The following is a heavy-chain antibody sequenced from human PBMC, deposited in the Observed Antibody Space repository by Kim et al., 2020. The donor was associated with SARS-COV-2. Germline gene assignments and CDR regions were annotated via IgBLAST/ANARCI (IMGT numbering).Heavy chain of an antibody. J-gene: IGHJ5*01. CDR1: GFTFSDYA. CDR3: ATDAMYLGSYRQFKP. D-gene: IGHD3-3*01. CDR2: ISGSGGSI. V-gene: IGHV3-23*01. Sequence: GGSLRLSCATSGFTFSDYAMSWVRQAPGKGLEWVSAISGSGGSIYYADSVKGRFTISRDSSRSSLYLQMNSLRAEDTALYYCATDAMYLGSYRQFKPWGQGTLVPGPS.